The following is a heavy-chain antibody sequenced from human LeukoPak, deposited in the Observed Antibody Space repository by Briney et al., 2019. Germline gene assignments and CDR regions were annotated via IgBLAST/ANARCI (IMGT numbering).Heavy chain of an antibody. V-gene: IGHV4-39*07. D-gene: IGHD2-15*01. CDR3: AREATATPRGRAENWFDP. CDR1: GGSISSSSYY. J-gene: IGHJ5*02. CDR2: IYYSGST. Sequence: PSETLSLTCTVSGGSISSSSYYWGWIRQPPGKGLEWIGSIYYSGSTYYNPSLKSRVTISVDTSKNQFSLKLSSVTAADTAVYYCAREATATPRGRAENWFDPWGQGTLVTVSS.